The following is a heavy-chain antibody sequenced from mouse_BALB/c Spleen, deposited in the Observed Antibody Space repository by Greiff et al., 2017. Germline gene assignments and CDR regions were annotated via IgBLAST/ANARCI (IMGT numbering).Heavy chain of an antibody. CDR3: ARAGYYGYDSYAMDY. CDR2: ISYDGSN. V-gene: IGHV3-6*02. CDR1: GYSITSGYY. Sequence: DVQLQESGPGLVKPSQSLSLTCSVTGYSITSGYYWNWIRQFPGNKLEWMGYISYDGSNNYNPSLKNRISITRDTSKNQFFLKLNSVTTEDTATYYCARAGYYGYDSYAMDYWGQGTSVTVAS. J-gene: IGHJ4*01. D-gene: IGHD2-2*01.